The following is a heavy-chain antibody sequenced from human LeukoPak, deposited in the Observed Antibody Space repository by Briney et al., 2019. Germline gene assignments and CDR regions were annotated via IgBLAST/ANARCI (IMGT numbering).Heavy chain of an antibody. V-gene: IGHV1-8*01. Sequence: ASVKVSCKASGYTFTSYDINWVRQATGQGLEWMGWMNPTSGKAGFAQRFQGRVSMTRNISISTAYMELSSLRSEDTAVYYCARDFFDGHGYTFYYYGMDVWGQGTTVTVSS. D-gene: IGHD3-22*01. CDR1: GYTFTSYD. J-gene: IGHJ6*02. CDR3: ARDFFDGHGYTFYYYGMDV. CDR2: MNPTSGKA.